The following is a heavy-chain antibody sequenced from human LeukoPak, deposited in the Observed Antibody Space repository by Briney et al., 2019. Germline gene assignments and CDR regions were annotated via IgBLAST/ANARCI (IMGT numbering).Heavy chain of an antibody. Sequence: GESLKISCQGFGYSFTSYWIGWVRQTPGKGMEWMGIIYPGDSDTRYSPSFQGQVTISADKSISTAYLQWSSLKASDTAMYYCARRGRGYCSGGSCYVDYWGQGTLVTVSS. V-gene: IGHV5-51*01. CDR1: GYSFTSYW. CDR2: IYPGDSDT. J-gene: IGHJ4*02. D-gene: IGHD2-15*01. CDR3: ARRGRGYCSGGSCYVDY.